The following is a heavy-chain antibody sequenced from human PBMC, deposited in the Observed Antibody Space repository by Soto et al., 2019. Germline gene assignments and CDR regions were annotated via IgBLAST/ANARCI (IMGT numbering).Heavy chain of an antibody. CDR3: VRFEVGQLAYYYCYYGMDV. D-gene: IGHD6-6*01. CDR1: GYTFTSYG. CDR2: ISAYNGNT. V-gene: IGHV1-18*01. Sequence: ASVKVSCKASGYTFTSYGISRVRQARGQGREWMGWISAYNGNTNYAQKLQGRVTMTTNTSTSKAYMELRSLRSDDTAVYYGVRFEVGQLAYYYCYYGMDVWGQGTTVTVSS. J-gene: IGHJ6*02.